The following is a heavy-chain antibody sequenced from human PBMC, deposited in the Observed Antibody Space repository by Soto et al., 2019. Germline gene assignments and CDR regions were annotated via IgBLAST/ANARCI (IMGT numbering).Heavy chain of an antibody. CDR3: TRGPPRVQWFDP. CDR2: IYFTGST. CDR1: GGAVSSGTDY. V-gene: IGHV4-61*01. J-gene: IGHJ5*02. Sequence: SETLSLTCTVSGGAVSSGTDYWSWIRQPPGKGLEWIGHIYFTGSTNYNPSLKSRVTMSLDTSRNQFSLELSSVTAADTAGYYCTRGPPRVQWFDPWGLGTLVTVSS.